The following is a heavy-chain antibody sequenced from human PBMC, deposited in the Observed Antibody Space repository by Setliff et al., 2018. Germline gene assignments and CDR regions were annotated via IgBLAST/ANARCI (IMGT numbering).Heavy chain of an antibody. Sequence: GGSLRLSCAASGFTFSTYSMNWVRQAPGKGLGWVSYITGSSSIIYYADSVKGRFTISRDNAKNSLYLQMNSLRAEDTAVYYCARVSGWEWDYWGQGTLVTVSS. CDR3: ARVSGWEWDY. D-gene: IGHD6-19*01. J-gene: IGHJ4*02. V-gene: IGHV3-48*01. CDR2: ITGSSSII. CDR1: GFTFSTYS.